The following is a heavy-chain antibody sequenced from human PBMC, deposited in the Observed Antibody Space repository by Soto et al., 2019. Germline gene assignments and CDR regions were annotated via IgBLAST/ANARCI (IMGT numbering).Heavy chain of an antibody. CDR1: GGSISSYY. Sequence: NPSETLSLTCTVSGGSISSYYWSWIRQPPGKGLEWIGYIYYRGSTSYNPSPKSRVTISVDTSKNQFSLKLRSVTAADTAVYYCARVGYSYGGYSYYYSMGVWVNGTTVTGSS. V-gene: IGHV4-59*01. CDR3: ARVGYSYGGYSYYYSMGV. D-gene: IGHD5-18*01. CDR2: IYYRGST. J-gene: IGHJ6*04.